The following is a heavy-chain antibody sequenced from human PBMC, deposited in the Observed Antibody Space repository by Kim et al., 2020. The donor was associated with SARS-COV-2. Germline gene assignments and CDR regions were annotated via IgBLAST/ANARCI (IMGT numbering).Heavy chain of an antibody. CDR2: ISYDGSRE. CDR1: GFTFSSYA. V-gene: IGHV3-30*04. J-gene: IGHJ4*02. CDR3: ARDVGYCSGTSCYIFEE. D-gene: IGHD2-2*01. Sequence: GGSLRLSCAASGFTFSSYAVHWVRQGPGKGLEWVAGISYDGSREYYGDSVRARFTISRDNSDNMLYLQLNSLKPEDSVVYYCARDVGYCSGTSCYIFEEWGQGTLVTVSS.